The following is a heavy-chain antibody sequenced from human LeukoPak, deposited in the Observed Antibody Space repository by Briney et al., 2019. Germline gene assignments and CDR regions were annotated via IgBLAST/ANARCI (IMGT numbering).Heavy chain of an antibody. Sequence: GESLKISCKGSGYSFTSYWISWVRQTPGKGLEWMGRIDPSDSYTNYSPSFQGHVTISADKSISTAYLQWSSLKASDTAMYYCARRYSSSWYVLPDYWGQGTLVTVSS. CDR1: GYSFTSYW. J-gene: IGHJ4*02. CDR2: IDPSDSYT. CDR3: ARRYSSSWYVLPDY. D-gene: IGHD6-13*01. V-gene: IGHV5-10-1*01.